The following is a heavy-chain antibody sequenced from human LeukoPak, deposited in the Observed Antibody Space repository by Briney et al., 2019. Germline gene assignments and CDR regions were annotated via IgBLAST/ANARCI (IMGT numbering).Heavy chain of an antibody. J-gene: IGHJ4*02. Sequence: GGSLRLSCAASGFTFSSHWMHWVRQAPGKGLVWVSRVNSDGSNTYYADSVKGRFTISRDNAKNSLYLQMNSLRAEDTAVYYCARIREYYGSSGYYYPSPFDYWGQGTLVTVSS. CDR1: GFTFSSHW. CDR3: ARIREYYGSSGYYYPSPFDY. CDR2: VNSDGSNT. V-gene: IGHV3-74*01. D-gene: IGHD3-22*01.